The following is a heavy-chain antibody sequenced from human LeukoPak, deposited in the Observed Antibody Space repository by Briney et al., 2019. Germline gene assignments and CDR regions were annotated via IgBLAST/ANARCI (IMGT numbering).Heavy chain of an antibody. CDR1: GYSISSGYY. J-gene: IGHJ4*02. D-gene: IGHD5-12*01. CDR3: ARVSGYDWESFYDY. Sequence: TSETLSLTCTVSGYSISSGYYWGWIRQPPGKGLEWIGSIYHSGITYYNPSLKSRVTISADTPKNQFSLKLSSVTAADTAVYYCARVSGYDWESFYDYWGQGILVTVSS. V-gene: IGHV4-38-2*02. CDR2: IYHSGIT.